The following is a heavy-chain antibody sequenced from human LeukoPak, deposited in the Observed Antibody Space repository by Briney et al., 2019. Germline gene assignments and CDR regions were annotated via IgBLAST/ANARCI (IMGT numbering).Heavy chain of an antibody. Sequence: KPGRSLRLSCAASGFTFSSYSMNWVRQAPGKGLDWVSSISSSSSYIYYADSVKGRFTISRDNAKNSLYLQMNSLRAEDTAVYYCATGVLEGVAFDIWGQGTMVTVSS. CDR2: ISSSSSYI. J-gene: IGHJ3*02. V-gene: IGHV3-21*01. D-gene: IGHD3-3*01. CDR1: GFTFSSYS. CDR3: ATGVLEGVAFDI.